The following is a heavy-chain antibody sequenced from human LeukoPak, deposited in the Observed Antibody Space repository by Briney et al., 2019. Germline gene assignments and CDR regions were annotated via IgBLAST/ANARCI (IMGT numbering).Heavy chain of an antibody. J-gene: IGHJ6*03. CDR3: ARDWGPYGVVVPAAMGYYYYYMDV. V-gene: IGHV1-69*13. Sequence: GASVKVSCKASGYTFTSYGISWVRQAPGQGLEWMGGIIPIFGTANYAQKFQGRVTITADESTSTAYMELSSLRSEDTAVYYCARDWGPYGVVVPAAMGYYYYYMDVWGKGTTVTVSS. CDR1: GYTFTSYG. CDR2: IIPIFGTA. D-gene: IGHD2-2*01.